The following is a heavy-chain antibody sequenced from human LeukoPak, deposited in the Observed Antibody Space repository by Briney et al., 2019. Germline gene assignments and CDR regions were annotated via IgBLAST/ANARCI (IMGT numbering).Heavy chain of an antibody. J-gene: IGHJ4*02. V-gene: IGHV3-15*01. CDR1: GFTFSNTW. CDR2: ISSYTDGGAT. D-gene: IGHD2-8*02. CDR3: SKYTGYCNGGDCHYFFDY. Sequence: GGSLRLSCAASGFTFSNTWMSWVRQAPGKGLDWVGRISSYTDGGATDYAAPVKGRFTISRDDSKTTLYLQIHSLKTEDAAFYYCSKYTGYCNGGDCHYFFDYWGQGTLVTVSS.